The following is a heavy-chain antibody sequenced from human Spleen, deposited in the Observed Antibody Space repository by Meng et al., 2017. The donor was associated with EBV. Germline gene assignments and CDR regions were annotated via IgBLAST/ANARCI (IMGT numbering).Heavy chain of an antibody. J-gene: IGHJ4*02. D-gene: IGHD2-8*02. CDR3: SRDLVGSADS. CDR1: GFTLSNYW. Sequence: EVQLVESGGALVQPGGSLRLSCEASGFTLSNYWMHWVRQAPGKGLVWVSRINEDGAVTTYADSVKGRFTISRDNAKNTLYLQMNSLRAEDTAVYYCSRDLVGSADSWGQGTLVTVSS. V-gene: IGHV3-74*01. CDR2: INEDGAVT.